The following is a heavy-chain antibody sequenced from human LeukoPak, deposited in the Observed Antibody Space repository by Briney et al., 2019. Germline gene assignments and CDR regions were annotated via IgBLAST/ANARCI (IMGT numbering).Heavy chain of an antibody. Sequence: SETLSLTCTVSGGSISSSSYYWGWIRQPPGKGLEWIGSIYYSGSTYYNPSLKSRVTISVDTSKNQFSLKLSSVTAADTALYYCAREDQPRGTFDYWGQGILVTVSS. V-gene: IGHV4-39*02. CDR1: GGSISSSSYY. D-gene: IGHD2-15*01. J-gene: IGHJ4*02. CDR2: IYYSGST. CDR3: AREDQPRGTFDY.